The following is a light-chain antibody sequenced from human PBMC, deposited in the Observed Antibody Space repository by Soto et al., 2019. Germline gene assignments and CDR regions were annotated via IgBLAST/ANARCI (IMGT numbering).Light chain of an antibody. J-gene: IGLJ2*01. Sequence: QSVLTQPPSASGTPGQRVTISCAGSSSNIGRNTVNWYHQLPGAAPKLLIYNNYQRPSGVPDRFSGSKSGTSASLAISGLQSEDGADYYCAAWDDSLNGHVVFGGGTKLTVL. CDR3: AAWDDSLNGHVV. CDR1: SSNIGRNT. V-gene: IGLV1-44*01. CDR2: NNY.